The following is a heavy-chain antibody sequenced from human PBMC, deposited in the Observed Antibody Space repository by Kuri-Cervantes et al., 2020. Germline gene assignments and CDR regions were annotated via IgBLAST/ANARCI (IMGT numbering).Heavy chain of an antibody. CDR1: GFTFSNYW. J-gene: IGHJ4*02. D-gene: IGHD6-25*01. Sequence: GESLKISCAASGFTFSNYWMHWVRQAPGKGLEWVANIKEDGSDKYYVDSVKGRFTISRDNAKNSLYLQMNSLRAEDTAVYYCARGGKYSSGPYYFDYWGQGTLVTVSS. CDR2: IKEDGSDK. V-gene: IGHV3-7*01. CDR3: ARGGKYSSGPYYFDY.